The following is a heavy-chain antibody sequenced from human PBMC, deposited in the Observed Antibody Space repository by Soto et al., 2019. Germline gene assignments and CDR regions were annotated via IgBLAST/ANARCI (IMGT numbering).Heavy chain of an antibody. CDR2: IYWDDDK. V-gene: IGHV2-5*02. D-gene: IGHD3-16*02. CDR1: GFSLSTSRVG. J-gene: IGHJ3*02. CDR3: AHGYDYVWGSYRYAFDI. Sequence: QITLKESGPTLVKPTQTLTLTCTFSGFSLSTSRVGVGWIRQPPGKALEWLALIYWDDDKRYSPSLKSRLTITKDTSKNQVVLTMTNMDPVDTATYYCAHGYDYVWGSYRYAFDIWGQGTMVTVSS.